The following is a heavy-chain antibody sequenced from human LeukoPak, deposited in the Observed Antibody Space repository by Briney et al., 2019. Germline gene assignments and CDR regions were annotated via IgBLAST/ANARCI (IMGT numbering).Heavy chain of an antibody. CDR2: LRGSGGST. V-gene: IGHV3-23*01. J-gene: IGHJ4*02. Sequence: GGSLSLSCAAYGFTYSSYPMRWVPQARGKGREGGLALRGSGGSTYYADSVKGRFTISGDNSKNTRYLQMNSLRAEDTAVYYCAKDFQSSAYWGQGTLVTVSS. CDR1: GFTYSSYP. CDR3: AKDFQSSAY.